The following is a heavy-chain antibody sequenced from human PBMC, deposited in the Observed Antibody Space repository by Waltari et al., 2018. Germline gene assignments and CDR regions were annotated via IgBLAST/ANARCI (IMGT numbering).Heavy chain of an antibody. Sequence: EVQLLESGGGLIEPGGSLRLSCVGSGFTFRTYGMAWVRQAPGEGVEYVSHMRGSDDDLREYADSGKGRFTVSRDNSKSTVYLEMKSLRVEDTAVYYCAKMVDGSSSMYDYWGQGTLVTVSS. CDR1: GFTFRTYG. V-gene: IGHV3-23*01. CDR3: AKMVDGSSSMYDY. CDR2: MRGSDDDLR. J-gene: IGHJ4*02. D-gene: IGHD2-2*01.